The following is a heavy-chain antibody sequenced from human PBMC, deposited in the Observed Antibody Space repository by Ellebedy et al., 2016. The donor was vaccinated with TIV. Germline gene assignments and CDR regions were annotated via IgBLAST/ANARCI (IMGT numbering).Heavy chain of an antibody. CDR2: INPSAGLS. CDR3: ATDSHRPSPDDPSNLGPPGELDN. V-gene: IGHV1-46*01. Sequence: AASVKVSCKASGYSLSDRFMHWVRQAPGQGLEWMGIINPSAGLSTNAQRFQGRVSMLADTSTSTVYMELSSLKSVDTAVYYCATDSHRPSPDDPSNLGPPGELDNWGQGTLVIVSS. D-gene: IGHD1-14*01. J-gene: IGHJ4*02. CDR1: GYSLSDRF.